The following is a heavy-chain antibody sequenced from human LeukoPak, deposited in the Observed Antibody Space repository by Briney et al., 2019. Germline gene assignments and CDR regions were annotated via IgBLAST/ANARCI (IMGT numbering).Heavy chain of an antibody. CDR1: DGSISSYY. Sequence: PSETLSLTCTVSDGSISSYYWSLIRQPPGKGLEWIGYIYYSGSTNYNPSLKSRVTISVDTSKNQFSLKLSSVTAADTAVYYCARGWGAVALYDYWGQGTLVTVSS. CDR2: IYYSGST. D-gene: IGHD6-19*01. V-gene: IGHV4-59*01. CDR3: ARGWGAVALYDY. J-gene: IGHJ4*02.